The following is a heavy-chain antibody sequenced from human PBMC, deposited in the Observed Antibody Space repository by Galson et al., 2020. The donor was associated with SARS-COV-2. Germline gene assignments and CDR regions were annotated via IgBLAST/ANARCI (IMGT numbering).Heavy chain of an antibody. CDR3: AKFRDFFDFRCGYYSMDI. CDR1: GFNFNNFG. D-gene: IGHD3-3*01. V-gene: IGHV3-30*18. CDR2: ISYEGSKK. J-gene: IGHJ6*02. Sequence: GGSLRLSCLASGFNFNNFGMHSVRQAPGKGLEWVALISYEGSKKYYVDSVKGRFTVAKDNSKNTLYLLIDSLRVEDTAVYYYAKFRDFFDFRCGYYSMDIWGQGTTVTVSS.